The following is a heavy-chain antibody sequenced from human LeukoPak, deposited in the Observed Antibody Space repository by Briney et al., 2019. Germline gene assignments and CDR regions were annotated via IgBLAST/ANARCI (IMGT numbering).Heavy chain of an antibody. D-gene: IGHD3-10*01. J-gene: IGHJ3*02. V-gene: IGHV3-11*06. CDR1: GFTFSDYY. CDR2: ISSSSSFT. CDR3: ARDGGDPDAFDI. Sequence: GGSLRLSCEASGFTFSDYYMSWIRQAPGKGLEGVSYISSSSSFTNYADSVKGRFTISRDNAKNSLYLQMNSLRAEDTAVYYCARDGGDPDAFDIWGQGTMVTVSS.